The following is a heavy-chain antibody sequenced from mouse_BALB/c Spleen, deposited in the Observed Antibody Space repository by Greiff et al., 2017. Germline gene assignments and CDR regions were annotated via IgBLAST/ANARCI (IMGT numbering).Heavy chain of an antibody. CDR3: TRDEGY. D-gene: IGHD3-3*01. CDR2: ISSGGSYT. V-gene: IGHV5-6-4*01. Sequence: DVKLVESGGGLVKPGGSLKLSCAASGFTFSSYTMSWVRQTPEKRLEWVATISSGGSYTYYPDSVKGRFTISRDNAKNTLYLQMSSLKSEDTAMYYCTRDEGYWGQGTLVTVSA. J-gene: IGHJ3*01. CDR1: GFTFSSYT.